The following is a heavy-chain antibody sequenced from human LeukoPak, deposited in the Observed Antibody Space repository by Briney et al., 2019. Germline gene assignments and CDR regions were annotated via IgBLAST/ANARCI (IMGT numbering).Heavy chain of an antibody. D-gene: IGHD3-3*01. Sequence: GASVKVSCKASGYTFTSYAMHWVRQAPGQRLEWMGWINAGNGNTKYSQKFQGRVTITRDTSASTAYMELSSLRSEDTAVYYCARVGPYDFWSGYRKAPFDPWGQGTLATVSS. J-gene: IGHJ5*02. CDR1: GYTFTSYA. V-gene: IGHV1-3*01. CDR2: INAGNGNT. CDR3: ARVGPYDFWSGYRKAPFDP.